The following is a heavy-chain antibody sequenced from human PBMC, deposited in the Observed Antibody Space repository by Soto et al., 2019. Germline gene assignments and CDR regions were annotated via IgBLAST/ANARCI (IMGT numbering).Heavy chain of an antibody. V-gene: IGHV1-18*01. D-gene: IGHD1-26*01. CDR1: GYTFTSYG. CDR2: ISAYNGNT. CDR3: ARDKGGSYLYYYYGMDV. Sequence: ASVKVSCKASGYTFTSYGISWVRQAPGQGLEWMGWISAYNGNTNYAQKLQGRVTMTTDTSTSTAYMELRSLRSDDTAVYYCARDKGGSYLYYYYGMDVWGQGTTVNVS. J-gene: IGHJ6*02.